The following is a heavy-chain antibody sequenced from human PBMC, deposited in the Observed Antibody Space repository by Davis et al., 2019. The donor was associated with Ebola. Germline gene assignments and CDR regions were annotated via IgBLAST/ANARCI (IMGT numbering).Heavy chain of an antibody. V-gene: IGHV4-39*01. J-gene: IGHJ4*02. CDR1: GASIKYNRFY. CDR3: ARVGTCGYYFDY. CDR2: LYYSGST. Sequence: GSLRLSCAVSGASIKYNRFYWGWIRQPPGKGLQWIGNLYYSGSTYYNPSLKSRVTMSVDSSKEQFSLNLSAVTAADTAIYFCARVGTCGYYFDYWGQGILVTVSS. D-gene: IGHD2-21*01.